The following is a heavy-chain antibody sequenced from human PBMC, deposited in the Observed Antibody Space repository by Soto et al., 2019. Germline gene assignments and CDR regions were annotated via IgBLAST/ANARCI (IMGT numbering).Heavy chain of an antibody. CDR2: MNANSGNT. V-gene: IGHV1-8*02. CDR3: ARVVYYDFWSGYLGWFDP. CDR1: GYTFTSYD. Sequence: ASVKVSCKASGYTFTSYDISWVRQAPGQGLEWMGWMNANSGNTGYAQKFQGRVTMTRNTSISTAYMELSSLRSEDTAVYYCARVVYYDFWSGYLGWFDPWGQGALVTVSS. D-gene: IGHD3-3*01. J-gene: IGHJ5*02.